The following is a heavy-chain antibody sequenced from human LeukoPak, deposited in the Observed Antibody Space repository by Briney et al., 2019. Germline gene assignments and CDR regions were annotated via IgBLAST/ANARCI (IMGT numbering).Heavy chain of an antibody. CDR2: ISVYNGNT. D-gene: IGHD6-19*01. CDR1: GYTFTSYG. Sequence: GASVKVSCKASGYTFTSYGISWVRQAPGQGLEWMGWISVYNGNTNYAQKLQGRVTMTTDTSTSTAYMELRSLRSDDTAVYYCARAFFSSGWVWFDPWGQGTLVTVSS. V-gene: IGHV1-18*01. J-gene: IGHJ5*02. CDR3: ARAFFSSGWVWFDP.